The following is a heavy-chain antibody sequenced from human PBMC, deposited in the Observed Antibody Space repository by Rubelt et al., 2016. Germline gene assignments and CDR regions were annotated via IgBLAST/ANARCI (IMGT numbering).Heavy chain of an antibody. D-gene: IGHD4-17*01. Sequence: QPQLQESGPGLVKPSETLSLTCTVTGGSISTSTYYWGWIRQPPGKGLEWIGSIYYSGSTYYHPSLKSRVTMSVDTSKNQFSLKLNSVTAADTAVYYCARGGTTNWFDPWGQGTLVTVSS. CDR1: GGSISTSTYY. J-gene: IGHJ5*02. V-gene: IGHV4-39*01. CDR3: ARGGTTNWFDP. CDR2: IYYSGST.